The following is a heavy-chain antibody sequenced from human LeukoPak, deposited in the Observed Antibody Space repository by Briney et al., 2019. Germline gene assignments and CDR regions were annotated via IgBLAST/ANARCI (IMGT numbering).Heavy chain of an antibody. CDR1: GYSISSGYY. D-gene: IGHD1-1*01. J-gene: IGHJ5*02. V-gene: IGHV4-38-2*02. CDR2: IYHSGST. CDR3: AREWNEMNWFDP. Sequence: SETLSLTCTVSGYSISSGYYWGWIRQPPGKGLEWIGSIYHSGSTYHNPSLKSRVTISVDTSKNQFSLKLSSVTAADTAVYYCAREWNEMNWFDPWGQGTLVTVSS.